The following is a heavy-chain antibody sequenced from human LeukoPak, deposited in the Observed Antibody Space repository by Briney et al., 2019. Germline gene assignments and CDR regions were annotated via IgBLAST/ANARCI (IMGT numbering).Heavy chain of an antibody. CDR2: ISSSSSYI. CDR1: GFTFSSYS. D-gene: IGHD3-9*01. V-gene: IGHV3-21*04. J-gene: IGHJ4*02. Sequence: GGSLRLSCAASGFTFSSYSMNWVRQAPGKGLEWVSSISSSSSYIYYADSLKGRFTISRDNAKKSVYLQMNSLRVEDTAVYYCAKEGGYFDWPFTFDYWGQGTLVTVSS. CDR3: AKEGGYFDWPFTFDY.